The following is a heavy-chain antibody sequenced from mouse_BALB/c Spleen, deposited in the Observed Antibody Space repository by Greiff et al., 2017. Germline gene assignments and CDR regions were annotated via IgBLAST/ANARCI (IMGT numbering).Heavy chain of an antibody. D-gene: IGHD1-1*01. CDR3: TRRGGTVVATDYFDY. J-gene: IGHJ2*01. Sequence: VQLQQSGAELVRPGASVKLSCKALGFTFTDYDMHWVKQTPVHGLEWIGTIHPGSGGTSYNQKFKGKATMTADKSSSTVYMELSSLTSEDSAVYYCTRRGGTVVATDYFDYWGQGTTLTVSA. CDR1: GFTFTDYD. CDR2: IHPGSGGT. V-gene: IGHV1-15*01.